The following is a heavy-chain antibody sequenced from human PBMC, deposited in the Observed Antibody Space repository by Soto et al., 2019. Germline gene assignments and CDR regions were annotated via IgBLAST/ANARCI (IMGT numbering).Heavy chain of an antibody. Sequence: QVDMAQSGPEVRKPGASVRVSCKPSGYTFTSYAVTWVRQAPGQGLEWLGWIDPFTGDTAYSRKFQDRVTMTTETSTITAPMELRSLRFDDAAVYYCARGLVRAVITHFDYWGQGTLVTVSS. J-gene: IGHJ4*02. D-gene: IGHD3-10*01. CDR3: ARGLVRAVITHFDY. V-gene: IGHV1-18*01. CDR1: GYTFTSYA. CDR2: IDPFTGDT.